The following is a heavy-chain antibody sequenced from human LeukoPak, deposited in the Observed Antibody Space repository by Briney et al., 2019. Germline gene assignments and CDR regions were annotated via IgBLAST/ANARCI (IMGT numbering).Heavy chain of an antibody. CDR1: GFTFSSYS. Sequence: GGSLRLSCAASGFTFSSYSMNWVRQAPGKGLEWVSSISSSSSYIYYADSVKGRFTISRDNAKNSLYLQMNSLRAEDTAVYYCARDGGNSYYFDTRGYYYDYWGQGTLVTVSS. D-gene: IGHD3-22*01. V-gene: IGHV3-21*01. CDR2: ISSSSSYI. CDR3: ARDGGNSYYFDTRGYYYDY. J-gene: IGHJ4*02.